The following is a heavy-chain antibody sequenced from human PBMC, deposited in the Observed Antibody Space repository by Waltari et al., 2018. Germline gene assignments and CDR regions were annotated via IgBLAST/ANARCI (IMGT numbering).Heavy chain of an antibody. Sequence: HLVESGGGLIQPGGSLRLSCAASGFTVTNYYRSWVRRAPGRGLECVSVIYSAVTTYYADSVKGRFTISRDTFRNTLYLQMDNLRPDDTAVYYCARGNTASLDYWGQGTLVTVSS. D-gene: IGHD2-21*02. CDR2: IYSAVTT. J-gene: IGHJ4*02. CDR3: ARGNTASLDY. V-gene: IGHV3-53*01. CDR1: GFTVTNYY.